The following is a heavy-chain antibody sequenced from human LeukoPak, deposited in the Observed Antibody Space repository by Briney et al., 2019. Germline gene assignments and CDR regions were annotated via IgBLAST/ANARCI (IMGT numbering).Heavy chain of an antibody. D-gene: IGHD3-22*01. CDR2: IKQDGSEK. J-gene: IGHJ4*02. V-gene: IGHV3-7*01. CDR3: ARDSYDSSAWDY. CDR1: GFTFSSYW. Sequence: GSLRLSCAASGFTFSSYWMSWVLQAPGKGLEWVANIKQDGSEKYYVDSVKGRFTISRDNAKNSLYLQMNSLRAEDTAVYYCARDSYDSSAWDYWGQGTLVTVSS.